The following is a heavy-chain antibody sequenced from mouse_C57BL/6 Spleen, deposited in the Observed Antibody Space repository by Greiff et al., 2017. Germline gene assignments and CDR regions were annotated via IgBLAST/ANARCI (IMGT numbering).Heavy chain of an antibody. CDR3: TRSTVVASCAMDY. D-gene: IGHD1-1*01. CDR2: IDPETGGT. Sequence: VQLQESGAELVRPGASVTLSCKASGYTFTDYEMHWVKQTPVHGLEWIGAIDPETGGTAYNQKFKGKAIVTADKSSSTAYMELRSLTSEDSAVYYCTRSTVVASCAMDYWGQGTSVTVSS. J-gene: IGHJ4*01. V-gene: IGHV1-15*01. CDR1: GYTFTDYE.